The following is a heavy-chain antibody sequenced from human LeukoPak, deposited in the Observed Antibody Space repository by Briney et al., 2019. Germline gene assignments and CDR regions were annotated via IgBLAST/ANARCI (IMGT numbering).Heavy chain of an antibody. Sequence: PSETLSLTCTVSGGSISNYSWSWIRQPPGKGLEWIGFIYYSGSTTYNPSLKSRATISVDTSKNQFSLKLSSVTAADTAVYYCARGTMMVGPWGQGTLVTVSS. CDR2: IYYSGST. CDR3: ARGTMMVGP. CDR1: GGSISNYS. V-gene: IGHV4-59*01. J-gene: IGHJ5*02. D-gene: IGHD3-22*01.